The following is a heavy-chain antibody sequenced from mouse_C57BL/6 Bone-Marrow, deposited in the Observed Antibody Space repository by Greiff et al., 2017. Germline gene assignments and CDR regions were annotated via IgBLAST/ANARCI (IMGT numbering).Heavy chain of an antibody. D-gene: IGHD2-14*01. Sequence: QVQLQQPGAELVKPGASVKLSCKASGYTFTSYWMHWVKQRPGRGLEWIGRIDPNCGGTKYNEKFKGKATLTVANPSSTAYMQLSRLTCEVSEGCISAIGERDDLDDWGKGTTVTVSS. CDR3: AIGERDDLDD. V-gene: IGHV1-72*01. CDR1: GYTFTSYW. J-gene: IGHJ1*03. CDR2: IDPNCGGT.